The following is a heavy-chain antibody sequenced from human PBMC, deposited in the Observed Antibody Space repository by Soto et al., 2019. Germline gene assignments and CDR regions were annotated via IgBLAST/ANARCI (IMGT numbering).Heavy chain of an antibody. D-gene: IGHD3-10*01. V-gene: IGHV1-3*01. CDR2: INAGNGNT. Sequence: ASVKVSCKASGYTFTSYAMHWVRQAPGQRLEWMGWINAGNGNTKYSQKFQGRVTITRDTSASTAYMELSSLRSEDTAVYYCAREVYYYGSGTPPGNWFDPWGQGTLVTVSS. CDR3: AREVYYYGSGTPPGNWFDP. CDR1: GYTFTSYA. J-gene: IGHJ5*02.